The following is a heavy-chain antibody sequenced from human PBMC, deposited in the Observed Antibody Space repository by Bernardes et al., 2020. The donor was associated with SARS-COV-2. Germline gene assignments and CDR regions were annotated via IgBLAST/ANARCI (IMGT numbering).Heavy chain of an antibody. V-gene: IGHV3-64*01. CDR1: GFTFSSYA. Sequence: GGSLRLSCAASGFTFSSYAMHWVRQAPGKGLEYVSAISSNGGSTYYANSVKGRFTISRDNSKNTLYLQMGSLRAEDMAVYYCARDGMDPWGQGTLVTVSS. CDR2: ISSNGGST. CDR3: ARDGMDP. J-gene: IGHJ5*02. D-gene: IGHD1-20*01.